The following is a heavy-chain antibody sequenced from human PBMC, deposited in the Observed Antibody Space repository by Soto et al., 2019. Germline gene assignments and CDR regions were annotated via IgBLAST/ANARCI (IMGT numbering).Heavy chain of an antibody. Sequence: QVQLVQSGAEVKKPGSSVKVSCKASGGTFSSYTISWVRQAPGQGLEWMGRIIPILNIANYAQKFQGRVTSTADKSTSTAYMELSSLRSEDTAVYYCARVTTMVRGGWFDPWGQGALVTVSS. J-gene: IGHJ5*02. CDR3: ARVTTMVRGGWFDP. CDR1: GGTFSSYT. V-gene: IGHV1-69*02. D-gene: IGHD3-10*01. CDR2: IIPILNIA.